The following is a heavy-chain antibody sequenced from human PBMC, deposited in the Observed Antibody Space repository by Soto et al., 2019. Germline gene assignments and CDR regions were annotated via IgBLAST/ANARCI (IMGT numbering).Heavy chain of an antibody. J-gene: IGHJ6*03. CDR2: ISWNSGQL. D-gene: IGHD4-17*01. CDR3: AKDKSTGEYSYYRYMDV. Sequence: EVVLVESGGGLVQPDRPLRLSCEASGFNFGNYAMHWVRQVPGKGLEWVSAISWNSGQLDYADSVRGRFTISRDNDKNSLYLEMNSLRPDDTALYFCAKDKSTGEYSYYRYMDVWGRGTTVIVSS. CDR1: GFNFGNYA. V-gene: IGHV3-9*01.